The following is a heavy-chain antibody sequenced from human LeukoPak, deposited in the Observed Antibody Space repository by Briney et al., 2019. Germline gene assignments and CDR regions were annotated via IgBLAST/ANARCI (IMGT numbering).Heavy chain of an antibody. CDR2: IRHDGSYK. V-gene: IGHV3-30*02. J-gene: IGHJ4*02. D-gene: IGHD6-19*01. CDR1: RFTFSSYG. CDR3: AKNRDSSDYPRDFDY. Sequence: GGSLRLPCAASRFTFSSYGMHWVRQTPGKGPEWVAFIRHDGSYKQYADSVKGRFTVSRDNSKDTVYLQMNSLRTEDTAVYYCAKNRDSSDYPRDFDYWGQGTLVSVSS.